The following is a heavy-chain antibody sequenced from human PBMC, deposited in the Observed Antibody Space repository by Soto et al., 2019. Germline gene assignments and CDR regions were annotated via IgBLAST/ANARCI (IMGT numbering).Heavy chain of an antibody. Sequence: SGGSLRLSCSASGFTFSRFPIHWVRQAPGKGLEWVGRIRSRGNNYAISFGASMKGRFTFSRDNSKSTLYLQMNSLRAEDTAVYYCANIDGYFDYWGQGALVTVSS. J-gene: IGHJ4*02. V-gene: IGHV3-73*01. CDR2: IRSRGNNYAI. CDR3: ANIDGYFDY. CDR1: GFTFSRFP.